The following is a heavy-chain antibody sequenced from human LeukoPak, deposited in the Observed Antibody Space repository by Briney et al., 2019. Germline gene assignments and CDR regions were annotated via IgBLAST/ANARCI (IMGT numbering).Heavy chain of an antibody. CDR1: GFRFSSFS. Sequence: GGSLRLSCAASGFRFSSFSMNWVRQAPGEGLEWISYITSTSSSTYYADSVQGRFTISRDNAKNSLYLQLNSLRAEDTAVYYCARAIASYGDSAYWGQGTLVTVSS. J-gene: IGHJ4*02. CDR2: ITSTSSST. V-gene: IGHV3-48*04. CDR3: ARAIASYGDSAY. D-gene: IGHD4-17*01.